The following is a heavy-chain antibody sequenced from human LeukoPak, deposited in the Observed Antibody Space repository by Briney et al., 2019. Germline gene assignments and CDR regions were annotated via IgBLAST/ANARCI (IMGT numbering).Heavy chain of an antibody. J-gene: IGHJ3*02. V-gene: IGHV4-34*01. CDR2: INHSGST. D-gene: IGHD3-9*01. Sequence: SETLSLTCAVYGGSFSGYYWSWIRQPPGKGPEWIGEINHSGSTNYNPSLKSRVPISVDTSKNHFSMKLSSVTAADTAVYYGQLRYFDDALDIWGQGTMVTVSS. CDR3: QLRYFDDALDI. CDR1: GGSFSGYY.